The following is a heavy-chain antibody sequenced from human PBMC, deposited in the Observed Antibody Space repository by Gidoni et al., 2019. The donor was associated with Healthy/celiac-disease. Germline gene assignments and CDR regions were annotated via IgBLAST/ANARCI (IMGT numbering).Heavy chain of an antibody. D-gene: IGHD6-19*01. CDR3: ARGSSGWSFDWYFDL. J-gene: IGHJ2*01. CDR2: IYYSGST. Sequence: HVQLQASGPGLVKPLKPLSLTSPVSRGSFSSYYWSWIRQPPGKGLEWIGYIYYSGSTNYNPSLKSRVTISVDTSKNQCSLKLSSVTAADTAVYYCARGSSGWSFDWYFDLWGRGTLVTVSA. CDR1: RGSFSSYY. V-gene: IGHV4-59*01.